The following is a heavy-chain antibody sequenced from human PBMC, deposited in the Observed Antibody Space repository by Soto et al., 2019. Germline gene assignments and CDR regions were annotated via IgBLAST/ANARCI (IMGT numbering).Heavy chain of an antibody. CDR3: GWGLGGGWYYFDY. D-gene: IGHD2-21*01. V-gene: IGHV1-18*01. CDR1: GYAFTSYA. J-gene: IGHJ4*02. CDR2: ITVNSGNT. Sequence: QVQLVQSGVEVKKPGASVKVSCKASGYAFTSYAIGWLRQAPGQGLEWMGWITVNSGNTNYPQKLQGRVTMTTDTSTSTAYMELRSLTSDDTAVYYWGWGLGGGWYYFDYWGQGTLVTVSS.